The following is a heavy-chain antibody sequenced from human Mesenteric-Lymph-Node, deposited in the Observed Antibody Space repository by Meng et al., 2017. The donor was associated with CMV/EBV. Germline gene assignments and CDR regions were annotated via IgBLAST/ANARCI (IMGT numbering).Heavy chain of an antibody. CDR3: ARDNVNPEGFDP. Sequence: QVQLVQSRAAVGKPGASVMGSCKASGYTFTDFYIHWVRQAPGQGLEWMGRINPNSGVSNSAQNFQGRVTMTRDTSISTAYMELGRLTADDTAVYYCARDNVNPEGFDPWGQGTLVTVSS. V-gene: IGHV1-2*06. J-gene: IGHJ5*02. CDR1: GYTFTDFY. CDR2: INPNSGVS. D-gene: IGHD2/OR15-2a*01.